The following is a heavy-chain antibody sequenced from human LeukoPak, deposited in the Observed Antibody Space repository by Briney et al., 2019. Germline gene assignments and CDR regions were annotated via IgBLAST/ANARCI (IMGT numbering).Heavy chain of an antibody. D-gene: IGHD3-22*01. CDR2: ISSSGSTI. V-gene: IGHV3-48*03. CDR1: GFTFSSYE. J-gene: IGHJ4*02. CDR3: AGIDYYDSSGYYYMEDY. Sequence: GGSLRLSCAASGFTFSSYEMNWVRQAPGKGLEWVSYISSSGSTIYYADSVKGRFTISRDNAKNSLYLQMNSLRAEDTAVYYCAGIDYYDSSGYYYMEDYWGQGTLVTVSS.